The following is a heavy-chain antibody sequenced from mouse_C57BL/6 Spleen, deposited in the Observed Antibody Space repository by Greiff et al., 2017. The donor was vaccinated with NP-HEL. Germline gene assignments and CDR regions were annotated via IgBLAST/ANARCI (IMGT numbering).Heavy chain of an antibody. CDR2: INPSTGGT. CDR1: GYSFTGYD. J-gene: IGHJ2*01. CDR3: ARERLRQKGFDY. V-gene: IGHV1-42*01. D-gene: IGHD2-2*01. Sequence: VQLQQSGPELVKPGASVKISCKASGYSFTGYDMNWVKQSPEKSLEWIGEINPSTGGTTYNQKFKAKATLTADKSSSTAYMQLKRLTSEDSAVYYCARERLRQKGFDYWGQGTTLTVSS.